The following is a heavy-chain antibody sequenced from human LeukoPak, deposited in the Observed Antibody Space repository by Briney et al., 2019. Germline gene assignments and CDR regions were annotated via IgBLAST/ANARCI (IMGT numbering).Heavy chain of an antibody. Sequence: ASVKVSRKASGYTFTSYGISWVRQAPGQGLEWMGWIGAYNGNTNYAQKLQGRVTMTTDTSTSTAYMELRSLRSDDTAVYYCARDARSTTFTDFDYWGQGTLVTVSS. J-gene: IGHJ4*02. CDR3: ARDARSTTFTDFDY. CDR2: IGAYNGNT. CDR1: GYTFTSYG. D-gene: IGHD2/OR15-2a*01. V-gene: IGHV1-18*01.